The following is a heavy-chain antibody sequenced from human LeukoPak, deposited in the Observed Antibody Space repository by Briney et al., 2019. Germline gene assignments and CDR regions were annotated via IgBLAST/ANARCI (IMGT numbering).Heavy chain of an antibody. V-gene: IGHV3-7*01. Sequence: GGSLTLSCAASGFTFSNYWMTWVRRAPGKGLEWVANIRRDGSETHYVDSVKGRFTISRDNAKNSLYLQMNSLRAEDTAVYYCAELGITMIGGVWGKGTTVTISS. CDR3: AELGITMIGGV. J-gene: IGHJ6*04. CDR1: GFTFSNYW. CDR2: IRRDGSET. D-gene: IGHD3-10*02.